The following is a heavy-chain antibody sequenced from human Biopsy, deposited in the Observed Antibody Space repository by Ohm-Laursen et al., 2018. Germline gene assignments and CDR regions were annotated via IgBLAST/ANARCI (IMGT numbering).Heavy chain of an antibody. CDR1: GYTFAGYY. J-gene: IGHJ6*02. CDR2: INPNSGNA. D-gene: IGHD3-9*01. Sequence: ALVKASCQASGYTFAGYYLHWGRQAPGHGLEWMGWINPNSGNANYAQSFQGRLTVTRDTSISTAYMELTSLTFDDTAIYYCARVPAYPSIDGYYGLDLWGQGTTVIVSS. V-gene: IGHV1-2*02. CDR3: ARVPAYPSIDGYYGLDL.